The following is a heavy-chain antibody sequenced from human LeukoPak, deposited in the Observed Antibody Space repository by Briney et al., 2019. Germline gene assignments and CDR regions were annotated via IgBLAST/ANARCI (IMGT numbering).Heavy chain of an antibody. D-gene: IGHD3-10*01. Sequence: PSETLSLTCAVYGGSFSGYYWSWIRQPPGKGLEWIGEINHSGSTNYNPPLKSRVTISVDTSKNQFSLKLSSVTAADTAVYYCARVSRGRFGEPMGNWFDPWGQGTLVTVSS. J-gene: IGHJ5*02. V-gene: IGHV4-34*01. CDR3: ARVSRGRFGEPMGNWFDP. CDR1: GGSFSGYY. CDR2: INHSGST.